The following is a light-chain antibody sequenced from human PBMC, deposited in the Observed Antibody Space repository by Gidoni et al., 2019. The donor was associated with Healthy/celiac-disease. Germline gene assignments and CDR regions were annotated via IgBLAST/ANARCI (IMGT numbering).Light chain of an antibody. J-gene: IGKJ4*01. Sequence: EIVFTQSPATLSMSPGERATLYCRASQSVSSYLSWYQQKPGKAPRLLIYDASSRAIGIPARFSGSGSGTDFTLTISSLEPEDFAVYYCQQRSNWPHFFGGGTKVEIK. V-gene: IGKV3-11*01. CDR1: QSVSSY. CDR3: QQRSNWPHF. CDR2: DAS.